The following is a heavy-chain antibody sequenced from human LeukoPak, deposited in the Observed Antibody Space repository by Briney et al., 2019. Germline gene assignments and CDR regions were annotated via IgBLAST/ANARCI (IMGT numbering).Heavy chain of an antibody. Sequence: GGSLRLSCAAPGFTFSSYAMSWVRQAPGKGLEWVSAISGSGGSTYYADSVKGRFTISRDNSKNTLYLQMNSLRAEDTAVYYCATEYYGSMNYYDYWGQGTLVTVSS. D-gene: IGHD3-10*01. CDR3: ATEYYGSMNYYDY. V-gene: IGHV3-23*01. CDR1: GFTFSSYA. J-gene: IGHJ4*02. CDR2: ISGSGGST.